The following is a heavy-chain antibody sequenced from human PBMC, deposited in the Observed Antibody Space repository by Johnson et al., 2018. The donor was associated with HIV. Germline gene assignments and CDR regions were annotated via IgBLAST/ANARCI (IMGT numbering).Heavy chain of an antibody. CDR1: GFTFDDYA. CDR2: IHSGGRT. J-gene: IGHJ3*02. Sequence: VQLVESGGGLVQPGGSLRLSCAASGFTFDDYAMHWVRQAPGKGLEWVSVIHSGGRTYYADSVKGRFTISRDNSKNTLYLQMNSLRAEDTAVYYCARVTNDAFDIWGQGTMVTVSS. V-gene: IGHV3-66*02. CDR3: ARVTNDAFDI. D-gene: IGHD2-21*02.